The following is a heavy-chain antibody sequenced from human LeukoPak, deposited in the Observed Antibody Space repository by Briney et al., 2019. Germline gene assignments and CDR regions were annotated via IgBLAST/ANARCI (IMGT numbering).Heavy chain of an antibody. D-gene: IGHD3-22*01. CDR1: GFTFSSYS. Sequence: PGGSLRVSCAASGFTFSSYSMNWVRQAPGKGLEWVSSISSSSSYIYYADSVKGRFTISRDNAKNSLYLQMNSLRAEDTAVYYCARDAEDYYDSSGYQYYFDYWGQGTLVTVSS. CDR2: ISSSSSYI. CDR3: ARDAEDYYDSSGYQYYFDY. V-gene: IGHV3-21*01. J-gene: IGHJ4*02.